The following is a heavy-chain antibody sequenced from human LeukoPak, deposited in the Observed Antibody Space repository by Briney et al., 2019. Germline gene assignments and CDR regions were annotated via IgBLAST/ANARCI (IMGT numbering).Heavy chain of an antibody. CDR2: INHNGNVN. D-gene: IGHD3-16*01. Sequence: GGSLRLSCAASGFTFSSYWMNWARQAPGKGLEWVASINHNGNVNYYVDFVKGRFTISRDNAKNSLYLQMSNLRAEDTAVYFCARGGGLDVWGQGATVTVSS. V-gene: IGHV3-7*03. J-gene: IGHJ6*02. CDR3: ARGGGLDV. CDR1: GFTFSSYW.